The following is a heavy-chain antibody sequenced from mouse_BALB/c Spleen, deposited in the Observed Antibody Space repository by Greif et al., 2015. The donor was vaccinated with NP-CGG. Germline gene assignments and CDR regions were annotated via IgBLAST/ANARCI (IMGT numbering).Heavy chain of an antibody. CDR2: IYPGSGNT. J-gene: IGHJ4*01. CDR3: ARRTGTEAMDY. V-gene: IGHV1-84*02. CDR1: GYTFTDYY. Sequence: VQVVESGPELVKPGASVKISCKASGYTFTDYYINWAKQKPGQGLEWIGWIYPGSGNTKYNEKFKGKATLTVDTSSSTAYMQLSSLTSEDTAVYFCARRTGTEAMDYWGQGTSVTVSS. D-gene: IGHD4-1*01.